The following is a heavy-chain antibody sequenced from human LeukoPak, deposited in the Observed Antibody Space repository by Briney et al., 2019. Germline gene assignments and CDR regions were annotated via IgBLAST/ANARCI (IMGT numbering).Heavy chain of an antibody. CDR3: ARDPGYSHGIIFDY. V-gene: IGHV3-7*01. J-gene: IGHJ4*02. CDR2: IKRDGSEK. Sequence: GGSLRLSCAASGFIFNNYWMSWVRQAPGKGLEWVANIKRDGSEKHFVDSVRGRFIISRDNAKNSLYLHMDSLRAEDTAVYYCARDPGYSHGIIFDYWGQGTLVTVSS. CDR1: GFIFNNYW. D-gene: IGHD5-18*01.